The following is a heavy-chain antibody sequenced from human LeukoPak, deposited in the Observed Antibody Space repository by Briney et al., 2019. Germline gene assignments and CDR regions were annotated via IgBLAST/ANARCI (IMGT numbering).Heavy chain of an antibody. D-gene: IGHD3-22*01. CDR2: IYYSGST. Sequence: SETLSLTCTVSGGSISSSSYYWGWIRQPPGKGLEWIGSIYYSGSTYYNPSLKSRVTISVDTSKNQFSLKLSSVTAADTAVYYCARDQINYYDSSGYGAFDIWGQGTMVTVSS. CDR3: ARDQINYYDSSGYGAFDI. J-gene: IGHJ3*02. CDR1: GGSISSSSYY. V-gene: IGHV4-39*07.